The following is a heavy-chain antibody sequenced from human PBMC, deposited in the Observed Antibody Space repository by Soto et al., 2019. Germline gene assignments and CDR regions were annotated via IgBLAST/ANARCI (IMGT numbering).Heavy chain of an antibody. CDR3: ARDQTAITTTGGGRIDH. J-gene: IGHJ4*02. D-gene: IGHD1-1*01. CDR1: GFTFSTHA. Sequence: QVQLVESGGGVVQPGRSLRLSCAASGFTFSTHAMHWVRQAPGKGLECVAIVSFDGSNKYYADSVKGRFTISRDNSKNTLYLQMSGLTPEDTAVYYCARDQTAITTTGGGRIDHWGQGTLVTVSS. V-gene: IGHV3-30-3*01. CDR2: VSFDGSNK.